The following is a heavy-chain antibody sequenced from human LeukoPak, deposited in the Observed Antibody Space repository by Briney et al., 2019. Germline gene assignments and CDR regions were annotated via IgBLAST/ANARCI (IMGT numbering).Heavy chain of an antibody. D-gene: IGHD6-19*01. CDR1: GGSFSGYY. J-gene: IGHJ4*02. Sequence: SETLSLTCAVYGGSFSGYYWSWIRQPPGKGLEWIGEINHSGSTNYNPSLKSRVTISVDTSKNQFFLKLSSVTAADTAVYYCARAGQWLASFDYWGQGTLVTVSS. CDR2: INHSGST. CDR3: ARAGQWLASFDY. V-gene: IGHV4-34*01.